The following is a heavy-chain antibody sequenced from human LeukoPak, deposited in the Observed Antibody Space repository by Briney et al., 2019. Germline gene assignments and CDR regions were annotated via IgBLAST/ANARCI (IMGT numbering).Heavy chain of an antibody. CDR1: GGSFSGYY. D-gene: IGHD6-19*01. CDR2: IYTSGST. J-gene: IGHJ5*02. CDR3: ARGYSSGWYWFDP. Sequence: PSETLSLTCAVYGGSFSGYYWSWIRQPAGKGLEWIGRIYTSGSTNYNPSLKSRVTISVDTSKNQFSLKLSSVTAADTAVYYCARGYSSGWYWFDPWGQGTLVTVSS. V-gene: IGHV4-59*10.